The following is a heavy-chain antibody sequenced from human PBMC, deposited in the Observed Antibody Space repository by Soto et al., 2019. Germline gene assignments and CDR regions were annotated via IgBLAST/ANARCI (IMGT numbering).Heavy chain of an antibody. CDR1: GESISSSYYY. Sequence: PPETLSLTCIVSGESISSSYYYWGWLRQPPGKGLEWIASSYYSERTYYNPSSNSRVTISIDTSKNQYSLKLTSVTATDTAVYYCARQRTTVVTQAYFDHWGQGALVTVSS. J-gene: IGHJ4*02. V-gene: IGHV4-39*01. D-gene: IGHD2-21*02. CDR3: ARQRTTVVTQAYFDH. CDR2: SYYSERT.